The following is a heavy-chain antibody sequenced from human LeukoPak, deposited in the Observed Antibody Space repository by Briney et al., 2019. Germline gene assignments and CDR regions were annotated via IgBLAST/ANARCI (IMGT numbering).Heavy chain of an antibody. V-gene: IGHV3-30*02. CDR2: IRYDGSNK. CDR1: GFTFSSYG. J-gene: IGHJ5*02. D-gene: IGHD2-2*01. CDR3: AKDPPLGYCSSTSCSSMA. Sequence: GGSLRLSCAASGFTFSSYGMRWVRQAPGKGLEWVAFIRYDGSNKYYADSVKGRFTISRDNSKNPLCLQMNSLRAEDTAVYYCAKDPPLGYCSSTSCSSMAWGQGTLVTVSS.